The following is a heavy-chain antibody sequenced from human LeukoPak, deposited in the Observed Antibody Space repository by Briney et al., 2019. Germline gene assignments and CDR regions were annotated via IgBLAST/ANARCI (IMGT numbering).Heavy chain of an antibody. J-gene: IGHJ4*02. CDR1: GGSISSYY. V-gene: IGHV4-59*08. CDR2: IYYSGST. D-gene: IGHD3-22*01. Sequence: SETLSLTCTVSGGSISSYYWSWIRQPPGKGLEWIGYIYYSGSTNYNPSLKSRVTISVDTSKNQFSLKLSSVTAADTAVYYCARGSDDSSGYYGYWGQGTLVTVSS. CDR3: ARGSDDSSGYYGY.